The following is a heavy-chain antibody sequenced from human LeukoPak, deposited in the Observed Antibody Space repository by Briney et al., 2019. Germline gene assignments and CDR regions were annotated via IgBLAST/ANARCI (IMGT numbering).Heavy chain of an antibody. J-gene: IGHJ4*02. Sequence: GGSLRLSCAASGFTFSSYSMNWVRQAPGKGLEWVSSISSSSSYIYYADSVKGRFTISRDNAKNSLYLQMNSLRAEGTAVYYCARDSSYYDILTGYLPHTRTLDYWGQGTLVTVSS. CDR2: ISSSSSYI. V-gene: IGHV3-21*01. CDR3: ARDSSYYDILTGYLPHTRTLDY. D-gene: IGHD3-9*01. CDR1: GFTFSSYS.